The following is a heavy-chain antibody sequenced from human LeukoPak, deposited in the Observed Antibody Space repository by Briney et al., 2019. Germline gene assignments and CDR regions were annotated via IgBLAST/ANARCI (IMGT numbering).Heavy chain of an antibody. CDR1: GYIFTGYY. Sequence: ASVKVSCKASGYIFTGYYMHWVRQAPGQGLEWMGWINPNSGGTNYAQKFQGRVTMTRDTSISTAYMELSRLRSDDTAVYYCATSVTTMYYFDYWGQGTLVTVSS. J-gene: IGHJ4*02. D-gene: IGHD5-24*01. CDR2: INPNSGGT. CDR3: ATSVTTMYYFDY. V-gene: IGHV1-2*02.